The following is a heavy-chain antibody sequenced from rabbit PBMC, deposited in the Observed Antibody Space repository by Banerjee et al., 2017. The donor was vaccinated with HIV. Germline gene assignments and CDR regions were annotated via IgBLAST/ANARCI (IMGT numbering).Heavy chain of an antibody. CDR1: GFDLNNGYY. D-gene: IGHD8-1*01. Sequence: QEQLEESGGGLVKPEGSLTLTCKASGFDLNNGYYMCWVRQAPGKGLELIACIDTGSGATYYASWAKGRFTISKTSSTTVTLQMTSLTAADTATYFCARGNSYTYSNLWGPGTLVTVS. J-gene: IGHJ4*01. CDR2: IDTGSGAT. CDR3: ARGNSYTYSNL. V-gene: IGHV1S45*01.